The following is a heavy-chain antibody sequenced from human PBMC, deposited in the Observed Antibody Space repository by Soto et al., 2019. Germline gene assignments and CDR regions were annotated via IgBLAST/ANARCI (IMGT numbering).Heavy chain of an antibody. CDR1: GFLLSKYC. J-gene: IGHJ5*01. CDR3: ASGEAIDS. D-gene: IGHD4-17*01. V-gene: IGHV3-7*03. Sequence: RVATSSSNAASGFLLSKYCMSVVRHALGLRHEWVANIKQDGGDQYYVDSVKGRFSISRDNAKNSLYLQMNSRRPGESAVYYWASGEAIDSWG. CDR2: IKQDGGDQ.